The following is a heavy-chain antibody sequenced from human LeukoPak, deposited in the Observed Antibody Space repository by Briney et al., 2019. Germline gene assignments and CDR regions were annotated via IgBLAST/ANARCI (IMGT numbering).Heavy chain of an antibody. CDR1: EFTFSKYG. D-gene: IGHD3-3*01. J-gene: IGHJ4*02. V-gene: IGHV3-30*18. Sequence: PGGSLRLSCAASEFTFSKYGMHWVRQAPGKGLERVASISFDINDRKYAESVRGRFTISRDNSKNTLYLQMNSLRAEDTAVYYCVKRERFLEQPPYWGQGTLVTVSS. CDR3: VKRERFLEQPPY. CDR2: ISFDINDR.